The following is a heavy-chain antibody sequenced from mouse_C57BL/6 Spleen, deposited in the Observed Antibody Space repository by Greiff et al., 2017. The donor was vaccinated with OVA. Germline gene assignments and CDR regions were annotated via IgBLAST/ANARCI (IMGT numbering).Heavy chain of an antibody. CDR3: ARTGTDWYFDV. CDR2: INPSTGGT. CDR1: GYSFTGYY. D-gene: IGHD4-1*01. V-gene: IGHV1-42*01. Sequence: VQLQQSGPELVKPGASVKISCKASGYSFTGYYMNWVKQSPEKSLVWIGEINPSTGGTTYNQKFKAKATLTVDKSSSTAYMQLKSLTSEDSAVYYCARTGTDWYFDVWGTGTTVTVSS. J-gene: IGHJ1*03.